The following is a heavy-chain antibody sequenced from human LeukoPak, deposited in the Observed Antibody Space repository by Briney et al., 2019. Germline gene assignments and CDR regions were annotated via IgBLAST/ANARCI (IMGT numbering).Heavy chain of an antibody. CDR1: GFTFDDYA. CDR2: ISWNSGSI. Sequence: GGSLRLSCAASGFTFDDYAMHWVRQAPGKGLEWVSGISWNSGSIGYADSVKGRFTISRDNAKNSLYLQMNSLRAEDTALYYCAKVSTGYSSSWYGDFDYWGQGTLVTVSS. J-gene: IGHJ4*02. V-gene: IGHV3-9*01. D-gene: IGHD6-13*01. CDR3: AKVSTGYSSSWYGDFDY.